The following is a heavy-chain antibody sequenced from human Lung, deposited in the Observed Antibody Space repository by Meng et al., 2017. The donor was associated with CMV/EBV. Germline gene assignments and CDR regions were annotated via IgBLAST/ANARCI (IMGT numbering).Heavy chain of an antibody. J-gene: IGHJ4*02. CDR1: GGSMSSTNW. CDR2: IYHSGST. CDR3: ARADKVRFDY. V-gene: IGHV4-4*02. Sequence: QVQLRESGPGLGRPSGTLSLTCAVSGGSMSSTNWGSWVRQPPGKGLEWIGEIYHSGSTNYNPSLKSRFSISVDKSKNQFSLKLSSVTAADTAVYYCARADKVRFDYWGQGTLVTVSS.